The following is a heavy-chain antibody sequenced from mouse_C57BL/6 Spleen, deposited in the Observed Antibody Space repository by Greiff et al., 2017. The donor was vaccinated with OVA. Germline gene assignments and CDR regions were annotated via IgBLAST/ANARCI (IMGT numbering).Heavy chain of an antibody. D-gene: IGHD2-10*02. J-gene: IGHJ4*01. V-gene: IGHV1-75*01. CDR3: ARRYGKGNAMDY. Sequence: VKLMESGPELVKPGASVKISCKASGYTFTDYYINWVKQRPGQGLEWIGWIFPGSGSTYYNEKFKGKATLTVDKSSSTAYMLLSSLTSEDSAVYFCARRYGKGNAMDYWGQGTSVTVSS. CDR2: IFPGSGST. CDR1: GYTFTDYY.